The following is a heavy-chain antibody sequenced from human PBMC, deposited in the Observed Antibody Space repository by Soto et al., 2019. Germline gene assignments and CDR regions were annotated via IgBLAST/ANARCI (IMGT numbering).Heavy chain of an antibody. CDR3: AREVRYYDSSGYFSDAFDI. D-gene: IGHD3-22*01. CDR2: IYHSGST. CDR1: GGSISRGGYS. V-gene: IGHV4-30-2*01. Sequence: SETLSLTCAVSGGSISRGGYSWIWIRHPPGKGLEWIGYIYHSGSTYYNPSLKSRVTISVDRSKNQFSLKLSSVTAADTAVYYCAREVRYYDSSGYFSDAFDIWGQGTMVTVSS. J-gene: IGHJ3*02.